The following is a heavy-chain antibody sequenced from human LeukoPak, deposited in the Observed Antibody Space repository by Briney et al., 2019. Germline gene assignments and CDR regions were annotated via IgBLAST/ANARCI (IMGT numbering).Heavy chain of an antibody. D-gene: IGHD1-26*01. V-gene: IGHV1-2*02. J-gene: IGHJ4*02. CDR3: ARGWQWEPYFSDY. CDR2: INPNSGGT. CDR1: GYTFTGYY. Sequence: ASVKVSCKASGYTFTGYYMHWVRQAPGQGLEWMGRINPNSGGTNYAQKFQGRVTMTRDTSISTAYMELSRLRSDDTAVYYCARGWQWEPYFSDYWGQGTLVTVSS.